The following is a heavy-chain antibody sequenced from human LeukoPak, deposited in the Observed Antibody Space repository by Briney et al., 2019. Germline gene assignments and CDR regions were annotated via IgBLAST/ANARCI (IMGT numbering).Heavy chain of an antibody. J-gene: IGHJ1*01. Sequence: PGGSLRLSCEASGFTFSTYAMHWVRQAPGKGLEWVAVISYDGSNKYYADSVKGRFTISRDNSKNTLYLQMNSLRAEDTAVYYCASDVVASAEYFQHWGQGTLVTVSS. CDR1: GFTFSTYA. CDR3: ASDVVASAEYFQH. V-gene: IGHV3-30-3*01. D-gene: IGHD2-21*01. CDR2: ISYDGSNK.